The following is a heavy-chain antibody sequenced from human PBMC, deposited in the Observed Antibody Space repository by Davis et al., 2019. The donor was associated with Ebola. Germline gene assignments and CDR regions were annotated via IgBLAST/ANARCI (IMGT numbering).Heavy chain of an antibody. CDR3: ARAGGGVVPAQFDF. V-gene: IGHV4-59*01. CDR2: IHYSGST. D-gene: IGHD2-15*01. CDR1: GGSTISSYY. Sequence: SETLSLTCTVSGGSTISSYYWHWIRQPPGKGLEWIGYIHYSGSTNSNPSLKSRVTISVDTSKNQFSLNLNSVTASDTAVYFCARAGGGVVPAQFDFWGQGTLVTVSS. J-gene: IGHJ4*02.